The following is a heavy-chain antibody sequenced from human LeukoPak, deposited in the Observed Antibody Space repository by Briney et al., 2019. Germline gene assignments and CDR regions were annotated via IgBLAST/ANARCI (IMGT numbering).Heavy chain of an antibody. J-gene: IGHJ5*02. CDR1: GGSISSSSYY. CDR3: ARVRGGGWNEKALFNP. CDR2: IYYSGST. V-gene: IGHV4-39*07. D-gene: IGHD1-1*01. Sequence: SETLSLTCTVSGGSISSSSYYWGWIRQPPGKGLEWIGSIYYSGSTYYNPSLKSRVTISVDTSKNQFSLKLSSVTAADTAVYYCARVRGGGWNEKALFNPGGQEPLAPVPS.